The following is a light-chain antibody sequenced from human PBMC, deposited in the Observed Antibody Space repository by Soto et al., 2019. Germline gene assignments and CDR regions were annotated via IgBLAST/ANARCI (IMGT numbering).Light chain of an antibody. CDR1: QSISSW. V-gene: IGKV1-5*01. Sequence: GDRVTITCRASQSISSWLAWYQQKPGKAPKLLIYDASNLESGVPSRFSGSGSGTEFTLTISSLQPDDFSTYYCQQYNSYLFGQGTKVEIK. CDR2: DAS. J-gene: IGKJ1*01. CDR3: QQYNSYL.